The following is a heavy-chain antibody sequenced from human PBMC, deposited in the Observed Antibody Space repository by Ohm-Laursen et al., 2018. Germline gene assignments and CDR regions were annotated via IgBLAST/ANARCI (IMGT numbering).Heavy chain of an antibody. CDR1: GGSISSYY. V-gene: IGHV4-59*01. CDR2: IYYSGST. Sequence: GTLSLTCTVSGGSISSYYWSWIRQPPGKGLEWIGYIYYSGSTNYNPSLKSRVTISVDTSKNQFSLKLSSVTAADTAVYYCARAVIGHIARFDPWGQGTLVTVSS. J-gene: IGHJ5*02. D-gene: IGHD2-21*01. CDR3: ARAVIGHIARFDP.